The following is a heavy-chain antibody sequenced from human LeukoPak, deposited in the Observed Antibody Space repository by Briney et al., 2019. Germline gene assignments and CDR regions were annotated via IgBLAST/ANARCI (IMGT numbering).Heavy chain of an antibody. CDR2: IYYSGST. CDR1: GGSISSYY. Sequence: PPETLSLTCTVSGGSISSYYWSWIRQPPGKGLEWIGYIYYSGSTNYNPSLKSRVTISVDTSKNQFSLKLSSVTAADTAVYYCAREAVNYYDSSGYRVNWFDPWGQGTLVTVSS. D-gene: IGHD3-22*01. V-gene: IGHV4-59*01. J-gene: IGHJ5*02. CDR3: AREAVNYYDSSGYRVNWFDP.